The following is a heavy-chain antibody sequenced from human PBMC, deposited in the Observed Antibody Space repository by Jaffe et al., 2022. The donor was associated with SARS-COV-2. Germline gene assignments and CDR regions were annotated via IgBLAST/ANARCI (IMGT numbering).Heavy chain of an antibody. CDR2: ITYDGSNK. J-gene: IGHJ6*02. D-gene: IGHD2-21*02. CDR3: AGRSDGGDSDYYYGMDV. V-gene: IGHV3-30*03. Sequence: QVQLVGSGGGVVQPGRSLRLSCAASGFTFSSYDMHWVRQAPGKGLEWVAVITYDGSNKYYADSVKGRFTISRDNSKNTLYLQVNSLRAGDTAVYYCAGRSDGGDSDYYYGMDVWGQGITVTVSS. CDR1: GFTFSSYD.